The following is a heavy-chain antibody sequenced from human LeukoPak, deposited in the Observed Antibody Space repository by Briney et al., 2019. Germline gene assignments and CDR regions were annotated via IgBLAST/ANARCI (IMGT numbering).Heavy chain of an antibody. D-gene: IGHD6-19*01. CDR3: AKDAGQWQNWNWFAP. J-gene: IGHJ5*02. V-gene: IGHV3-30*18. CDR2: ISHDGSKT. CDR1: GFTFNEYG. Sequence: GGSLRLSCAVSGFTFNEYGKHWVRQAPGKGLEWVAAISHDGSKTYSGDSVKGRFTISRDNSKNTLSLEMNSLRPEDTAMYYCAKDAGQWQNWNWFAPWGQGTLVIVSS.